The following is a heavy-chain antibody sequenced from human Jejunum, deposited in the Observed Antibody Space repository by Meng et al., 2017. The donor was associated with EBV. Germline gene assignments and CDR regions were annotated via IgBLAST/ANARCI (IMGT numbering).Heavy chain of an antibody. J-gene: IGHJ4*02. CDR1: GFSCSSKA. V-gene: IGHV3-23*01. CDR3: AKRYDSSWYYFDY. D-gene: IGHD6-13*01. Sequence: EVQLWESGGGLVQPGGCLRRSCAAFGFSCSSKAMSWGRQAPGKGLECVATISGSGAGKYYADTVKGRFTISRDNSKNTVYLQMNNLRAEDTAVYYCAKRYDSSWYYFDYWGQGTLVTVSS. CDR2: ISGSGAGK.